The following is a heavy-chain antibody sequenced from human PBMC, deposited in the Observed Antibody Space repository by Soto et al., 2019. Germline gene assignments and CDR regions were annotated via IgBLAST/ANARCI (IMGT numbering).Heavy chain of an antibody. Sequence: SETLSLTCAVHRESFSGDYWRWIRQPPGKGLEWIGEINHSGSTNYNPSLKSRVTISVDTSKNQFSLKLSSVTAADTAVYYCARKGGYDFWSGYYQDYYYYMDVWGKGTTVT. V-gene: IGHV4-34*01. D-gene: IGHD3-3*01. CDR1: RESFSGDY. CDR3: ARKGGYDFWSGYYQDYYYYMDV. J-gene: IGHJ6*03. CDR2: INHSGST.